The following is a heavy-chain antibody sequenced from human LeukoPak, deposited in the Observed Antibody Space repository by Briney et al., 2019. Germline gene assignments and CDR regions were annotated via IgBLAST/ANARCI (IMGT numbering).Heavy chain of an antibody. Sequence: GASVKVSCKAFGYTFTSNYMHWVRQAPGQGLEWMGWINPNSGGTNYAQKFQGRVTMTRDTSISTAYMELSRLRSDDTAVYYCARGAVVVPAAIEDDWGQGTLVTVSS. CDR2: INPNSGGT. J-gene: IGHJ4*02. CDR1: GYTFTSNY. CDR3: ARGAVVVPAAIEDD. V-gene: IGHV1-2*02. D-gene: IGHD2-2*02.